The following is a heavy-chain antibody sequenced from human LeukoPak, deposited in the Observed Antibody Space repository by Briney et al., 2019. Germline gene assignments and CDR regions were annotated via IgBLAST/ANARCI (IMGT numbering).Heavy chain of an antibody. V-gene: IGHV4-4*03. J-gene: IGHJ4*02. CDR2: IYHSGST. D-gene: IGHD3-9*01. CDR1: GGSISSSNW. Sequence: PGTLSLTCGVSGGSISSSNWWSWVRQPPGKGLEWIGEIYHSGSTNYNPSLESRVTILVDKSRNQFSLKLTSVTAADTAVYYCARVYGGVLTGNFGYDYWGQGILVTVSS. CDR3: ARVYGGVLTGNFGYDY.